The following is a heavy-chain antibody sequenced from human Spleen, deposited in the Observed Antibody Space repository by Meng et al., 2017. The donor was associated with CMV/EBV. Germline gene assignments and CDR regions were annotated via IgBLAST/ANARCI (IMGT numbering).Heavy chain of an antibody. D-gene: IGHD2-2*01. J-gene: IGHJ4*02. Sequence: ASVKVSCKASGYDFTSSFMHWVRQAPGQGLEWMGWINPNSGGTNYAQKFQGRVTMTRDTSISTAYMELSRLRSDDTAVYYCARSDIVVVPDPFDYWGQGTLVTVSS. CDR1: GYDFTSSF. V-gene: IGHV1-2*02. CDR3: ARSDIVVVPDPFDY. CDR2: INPNSGGT.